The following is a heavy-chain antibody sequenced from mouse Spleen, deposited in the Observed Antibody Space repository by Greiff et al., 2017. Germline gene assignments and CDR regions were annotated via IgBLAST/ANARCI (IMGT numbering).Heavy chain of an antibody. J-gene: IGHJ3*01. CDR3: ARDYSNLFAY. Sequence: QVQLQQSGAELVKPGASVKLSCKASGYTFTSYWMHWVKQRPGQGLEWIGMIHPNSGSTNYNEKFKSKATLTVDKSSSTAYMQLSSLTSEDSAVYYCARDYSNLFAYWGQGTLVTVSA. CDR2: IHPNSGST. D-gene: IGHD2-5*01. CDR1: GYTFTSYW. V-gene: IGHV1-64*01.